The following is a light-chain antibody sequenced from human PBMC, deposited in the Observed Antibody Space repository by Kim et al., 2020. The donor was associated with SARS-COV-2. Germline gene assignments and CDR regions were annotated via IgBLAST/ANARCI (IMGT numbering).Light chain of an antibody. Sequence: ASVKLTCTLSSGHSSYVIAWHRQQPEKGPRYLMKLNSDGSHSKGDGSPDRFSGSSSGAERYLTISSLQSEDEADYYCQTWGTGIRVFGGGTQLTVL. CDR3: QTWGTGIRV. CDR1: SGHSSYV. J-gene: IGLJ2*01. V-gene: IGLV4-69*01. CDR2: LNSDGSH.